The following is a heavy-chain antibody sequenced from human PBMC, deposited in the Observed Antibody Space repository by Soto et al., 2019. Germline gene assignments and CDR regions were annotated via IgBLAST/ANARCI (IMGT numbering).Heavy chain of an antibody. J-gene: IGHJ5*01. CDR2: RYYRSKWYN. CDR3: ERIIGNSWLDS. Sequence: QVQLQQSGPGLVKPSQTLSLTCAISGDSVSTNSATWDWIRQSPSRGLEWLGRRYYRSKWYNDYAVSVKGLIPINPDTSKHHLSLQLNSVIPEDTAVSYCERIIGNSWLDSWGQGTLVTVSS. V-gene: IGHV6-1*01. CDR1: GDSVSTNSAT.